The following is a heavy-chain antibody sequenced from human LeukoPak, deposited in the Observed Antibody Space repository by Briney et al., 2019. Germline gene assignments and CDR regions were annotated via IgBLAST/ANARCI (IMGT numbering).Heavy chain of an antibody. D-gene: IGHD4-23*01. CDR1: GGSFSGYY. CDR2: INHSGST. Sequence: SETLSLTCAAYGGSFSGYYWSWIRQPPGKGLEWIGEINHSGSTNYNPSLKSRVTISVDTSKNQFSLKLSSVTVADTAVYYCARGAATVVEDAFDIWGQGTMVTVSS. V-gene: IGHV4-34*01. J-gene: IGHJ3*02. CDR3: ARGAATVVEDAFDI.